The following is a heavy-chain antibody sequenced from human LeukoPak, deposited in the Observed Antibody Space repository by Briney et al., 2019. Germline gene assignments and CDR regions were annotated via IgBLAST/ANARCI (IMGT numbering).Heavy chain of an antibody. J-gene: IGHJ6*03. CDR1: GHTFTSYG. D-gene: IGHD3-3*01. CDR3: ARDPPLRFLEWLTPRGYYYYYYMDV. V-gene: IGHV1-18*01. Sequence: GASVKVSCKASGHTFTSYGISWVRQAPGQGLEWMGWISAYNGNTNYAQKLQGRVTMTTDTSTSTAYMELRSLRSDDTAVYYCARDPPLRFLEWLTPRGYYYYYYMDVWGKGTTVTVSS. CDR2: ISAYNGNT.